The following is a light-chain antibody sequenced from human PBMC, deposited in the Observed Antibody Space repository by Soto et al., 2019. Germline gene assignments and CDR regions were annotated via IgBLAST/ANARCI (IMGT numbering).Light chain of an antibody. CDR1: QGIAAY. Sequence: AIRMTQSPSSFSASIGDRVTITCRASQGIAAYLAWYQQKPGKAPKLLIYAASALQSGVPSRFSGSGSGTDFTLTINRLQSADFATFYCQQYYSYPWTFGQGTKVEIK. CDR2: AAS. J-gene: IGKJ1*01. V-gene: IGKV1-8*01. CDR3: QQYYSYPWT.